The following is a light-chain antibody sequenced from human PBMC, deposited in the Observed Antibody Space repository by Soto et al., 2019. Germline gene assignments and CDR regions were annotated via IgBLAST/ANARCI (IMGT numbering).Light chain of an antibody. J-gene: IGKJ1*01. CDR2: GAS. CDR1: QSVSSSY. CDR3: QQYGSSRWT. V-gene: IGKV3-20*01. Sequence: EIVLTQSPGTLSLSPGERATLSCRASQSVSSSYLAWYQQKPGQAPRLLIYGASSRATGIAARFSGSGSGTDFTLTISRLEPEDFAVYYCQQYGSSRWTFGQGTKVVIK.